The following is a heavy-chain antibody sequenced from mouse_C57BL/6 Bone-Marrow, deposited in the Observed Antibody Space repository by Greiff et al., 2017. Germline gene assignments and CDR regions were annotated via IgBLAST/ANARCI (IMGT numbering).Heavy chain of an antibody. D-gene: IGHD1-1*01. V-gene: IGHV14-4*01. J-gene: IGHJ2*01. CDR1: GFNIKDDY. CDR3: STYYYGSSFFDY. Sequence: VQLQQSGAELVRPGASVKLSCTASGFNIKDDYMHWVKQRPEQGLEWIGWLDPENGDTEYASKFQGKATITADPSSNPAYLQLSSLASEDTAVYYCSTYYYGSSFFDYWGQGTTLTVSS. CDR2: LDPENGDT.